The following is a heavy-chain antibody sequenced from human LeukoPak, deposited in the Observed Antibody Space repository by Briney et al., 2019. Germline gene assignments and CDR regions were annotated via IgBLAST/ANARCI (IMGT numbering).Heavy chain of an antibody. Sequence: GGSLRLSCAASGFTFSNAWMSWVRQAPGKGLEWVGRIKSKTDGGTTDYAAPVKGRFTISRDDSKNTLYLQMNSLKTEDTAVYYCTTTMAHTYYMDVWGKGTTVTVSS. D-gene: IGHD3-10*01. CDR3: TTTMAHTYYMDV. CDR2: IKSKTDGGTT. V-gene: IGHV3-15*01. CDR1: GFTFSNAW. J-gene: IGHJ6*03.